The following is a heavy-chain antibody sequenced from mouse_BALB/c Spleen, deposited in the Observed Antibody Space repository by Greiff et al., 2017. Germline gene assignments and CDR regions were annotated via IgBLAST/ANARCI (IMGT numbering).Heavy chain of an antibody. Sequence: EVHLVESGGGLVQPGGSRKLSCAASGFTFSSFGMHWVRQAPEKRLEWVATISSGGSYTYYPDSVKGRFTISRDNAKNTLYLQMSSLKSEDTAMYYCTRDRTSSGFAYWGQGTLVTVSA. V-gene: IGHV5-6-4*01. J-gene: IGHJ3*01. CDR2: ISSGGSYT. CDR3: TRDRTSSGFAY. CDR1: GFTFSSFG. D-gene: IGHD3-1*01.